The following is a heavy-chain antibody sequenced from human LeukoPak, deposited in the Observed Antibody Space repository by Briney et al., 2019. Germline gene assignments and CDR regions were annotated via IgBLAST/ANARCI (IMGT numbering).Heavy chain of an antibody. CDR2: IYYSGST. CDR3: ARRRRIAVAGSWFDP. CDR1: GGSISSGDFY. D-gene: IGHD6-19*01. V-gene: IGHV4-61*08. Sequence: SQTLSLTCTVSGGSISSGDFYWSWIRQPPGKGLDWIGYIYYSGSTNYNPSLKSRVTISVDTSKNQFSLKLSPVTAADTAVYYCARRRRIAVAGSWFDPWGQGTLVTVSS. J-gene: IGHJ5*02.